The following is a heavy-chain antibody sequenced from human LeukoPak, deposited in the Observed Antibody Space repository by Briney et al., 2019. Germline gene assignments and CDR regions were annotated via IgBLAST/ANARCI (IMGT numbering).Heavy chain of an antibody. D-gene: IGHD2-15*01. CDR1: GGSISSGDYY. Sequence: SQTLSLTCTVSGGSISSGDYYWSWIRQPPGKGLEWIGYIYYSGRTYYNPSLKSRVTISVDTSKNQFSLKLSSVTAADTAVYYCARWAGFLGMDVWGQGTTVTVSS. V-gene: IGHV4-30-4*01. J-gene: IGHJ6*02. CDR2: IYYSGRT. CDR3: ARWAGFLGMDV.